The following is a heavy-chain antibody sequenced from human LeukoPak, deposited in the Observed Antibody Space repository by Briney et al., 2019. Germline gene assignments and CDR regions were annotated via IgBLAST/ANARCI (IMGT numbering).Heavy chain of an antibody. CDR1: GYTFTSYY. CDR2: INPSGGST. J-gene: IGHJ3*02. V-gene: IGHV1-46*01. CDR3: ARDQRRYSSGWDAFDI. D-gene: IGHD6-19*01. Sequence: ASVKVSCKASGYTFTSYYMHWVRQAPGQGLEWMGIINPSGGSTSYAQKLQGRVTMTTDTSTSTAYMELRSLRSDDTAVYYCARDQRRYSSGWDAFDIWGQGTMATVSS.